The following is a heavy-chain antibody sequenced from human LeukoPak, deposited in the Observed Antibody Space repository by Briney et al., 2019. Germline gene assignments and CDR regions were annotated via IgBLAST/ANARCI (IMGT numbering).Heavy chain of an antibody. V-gene: IGHV1-8*01. D-gene: IGHD6-6*01. CDR1: GYTFTSYD. CDR2: MNPNSGNT. J-gene: IGHJ5*02. Sequence: ALVKVSCKASGYTFTSYDINWVRQATGQGLEWMGWMNPNSGNTGYAQKFQGRVTMTRNTSISTAYMELSSLRSEDTAVYYRARGGRIAARRGNWFDPWGQGTLVTVSS. CDR3: ARGGRIAARRGNWFDP.